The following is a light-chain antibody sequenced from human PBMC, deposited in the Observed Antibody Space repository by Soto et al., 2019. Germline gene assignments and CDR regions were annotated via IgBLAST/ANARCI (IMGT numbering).Light chain of an antibody. CDR3: RHLKDYPYT. Sequence: IQLTQSPSSLSASVGDRVTITGRASQDISSYLAGYQQKPGPAPKVLIFAASPLESGVPLRFSGSGSGTDFTLSISSLVPEDFASYYCRHLKDYPYTFGQGPKLEIK. CDR1: QDISSY. J-gene: IGKJ2*01. V-gene: IGKV1-9*01. CDR2: AAS.